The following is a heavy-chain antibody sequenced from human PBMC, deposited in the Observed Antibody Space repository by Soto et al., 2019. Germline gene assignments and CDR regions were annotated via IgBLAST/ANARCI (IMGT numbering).Heavy chain of an antibody. D-gene: IGHD3-22*01. CDR2: AHYSGTT. V-gene: IGHV4-59*01. CDR1: RGSMSTYF. Sequence: LPETLSLTCTFSRGSMSTYFWSWIRQPPGKGLEWIGYAHYSGTTNYNPSLKSRITISLDTSKNRFSLKLNSVTAVDTAVYYCARMGYFDSSGYYFDLWGRGTLVTVSS. CDR3: ARMGYFDSSGYYFDL. J-gene: IGHJ2*01.